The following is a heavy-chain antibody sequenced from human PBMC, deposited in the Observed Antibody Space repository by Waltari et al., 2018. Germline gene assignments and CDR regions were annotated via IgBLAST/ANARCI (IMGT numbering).Heavy chain of an antibody. J-gene: IGHJ4*02. D-gene: IGHD1-1*01. V-gene: IGHV5-10-1*03. CDR2: IDPRDSYT. Sequence: EVQLVQSGAEVKKRGESLRISCKASGYSFTSNWISWVRQMPGKGLEWMGKIDPRDSYTNYSPSFQGHVTFSVDKSISTAYLQWHSLRASDTAMYYCARRTDPGTYFDYWGQGALVTVSS. CDR1: GYSFTSNW. CDR3: ARRTDPGTYFDY.